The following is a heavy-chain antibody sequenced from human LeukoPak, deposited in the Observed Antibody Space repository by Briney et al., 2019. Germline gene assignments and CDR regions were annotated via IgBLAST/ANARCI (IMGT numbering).Heavy chain of an antibody. CDR3: ARSALTAMVIYYYMDV. Sequence: SETLSLTCVVYGGSFSDYYWTWVRQPPGKGLEWIGEINHSGTTKYNPSLKSRVTISVDTSKNQFSLKLSSVTAADTAVYYCARSALTAMVIYYYMDVWGKGTTVTVSS. CDR1: GGSFSDYY. J-gene: IGHJ6*03. V-gene: IGHV4-34*01. CDR2: INHSGTT. D-gene: IGHD5-18*01.